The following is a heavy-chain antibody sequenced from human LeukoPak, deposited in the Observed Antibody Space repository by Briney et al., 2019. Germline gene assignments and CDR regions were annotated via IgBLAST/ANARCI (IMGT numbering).Heavy chain of an antibody. CDR1: GGSVSSSSDY. V-gene: IGHV4-61*01. J-gene: IGHJ4*02. Sequence: SETLSLTCTVSGGSVSSSSDYWTWIRQPPGKGLEWIGSTYYGGSADYNPSLKSRVTLSLDTSKNQSSLKLRTVTAADTAVYYCARTPGVAGTSHYFDYWGQGTLVIVSS. CDR2: TYYGGSA. D-gene: IGHD6-19*01. CDR3: ARTPGVAGTSHYFDY.